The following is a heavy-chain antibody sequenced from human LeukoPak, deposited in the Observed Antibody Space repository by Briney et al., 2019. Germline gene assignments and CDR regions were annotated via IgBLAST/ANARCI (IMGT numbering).Heavy chain of an antibody. CDR1: GGSFSGYS. Sequence: SETLSLTCAVYGGSFSGYSWSWIPQPPGKGLEWIGEINHSGSTNYNPSLKSRVTISVDTSKNQFSLKLSSVTAADTAVYYCARVYSAYDFLGEDYWGQGTLVTVSS. CDR2: INHSGST. CDR3: ARVYSAYDFLGEDY. V-gene: IGHV4-34*01. D-gene: IGHD5-12*01. J-gene: IGHJ4*02.